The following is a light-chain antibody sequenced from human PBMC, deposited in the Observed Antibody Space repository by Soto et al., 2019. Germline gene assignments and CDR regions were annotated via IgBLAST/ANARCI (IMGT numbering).Light chain of an antibody. J-gene: IGLJ2*01. CDR1: TGAVTSAYY. CDR2: NIN. Sequence: QAVVTQEPSLTVSPGGTVTLTYASSTGAVTSAYYPNWFQQKPGQAPRALIYNINNRHSWTPARFSGSLLGGKAALTLSGVQPEDEAEYYCLLYDGGAVVFGGGTKLTVL. CDR3: LLYDGGAVV. V-gene: IGLV7-43*01.